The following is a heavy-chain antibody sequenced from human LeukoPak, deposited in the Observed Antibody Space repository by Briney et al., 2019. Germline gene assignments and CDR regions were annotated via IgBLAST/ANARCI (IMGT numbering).Heavy chain of an antibody. V-gene: IGHV3-30-3*01. CDR1: RFTFSSYA. Sequence: GRSLRLSCAASRFTFSSYAMHWVRQAPGKGLEWVAVISYDGSNKYYADSVKGRFTISRDNSKNTLYLQMNSLRAEDTAVYYCARGRSGWNYWGQGTLVTVSS. CDR3: ARGRSGWNY. D-gene: IGHD6-19*01. J-gene: IGHJ4*02. CDR2: ISYDGSNK.